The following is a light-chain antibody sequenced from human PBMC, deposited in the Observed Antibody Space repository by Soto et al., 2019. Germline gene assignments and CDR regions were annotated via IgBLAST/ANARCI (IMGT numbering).Light chain of an antibody. Sequence: VLTQPPSVSGAPGQRVTISCTGSSSKIGAGYDVHWYQQLPGTAPKLLIYGNSNRPSGVPDRFSGSKSGTSASLAITGLQAEDEADYYCQSYDSSLSRVFGGGTKLTVL. CDR3: QSYDSSLSRV. CDR1: SSKIGAGYD. V-gene: IGLV1-40*01. J-gene: IGLJ2*01. CDR2: GNS.